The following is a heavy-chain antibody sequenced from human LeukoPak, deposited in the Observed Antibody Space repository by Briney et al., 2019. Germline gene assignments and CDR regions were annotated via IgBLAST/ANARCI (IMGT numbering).Heavy chain of an antibody. J-gene: IGHJ3*02. V-gene: IGHV4-59*01. D-gene: IGHD3-22*01. CDR2: IYDSGST. Sequence: SETLSLTCTVSGGSIGSYYWSWIRQPPGKGREWIGYIYDSGSTNYNPSLKSRVTISVDTSKNQFSLKLSSVTAADTAVYYCACLTTADAFDIWGQGTMVTVSS. CDR1: GGSIGSYY. CDR3: ACLTTADAFDI.